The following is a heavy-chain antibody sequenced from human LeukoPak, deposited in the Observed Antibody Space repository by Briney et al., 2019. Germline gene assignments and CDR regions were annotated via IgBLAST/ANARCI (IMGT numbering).Heavy chain of an antibody. J-gene: IGHJ4*02. Sequence: GSLRLSCAASGFTFSSYSMNWVRQAPGKGLEWVSSISSSSSYIYYADSVKGRFTISRDNAKNSLYLQMNSLRAEDTAVYYCARWRRYCSGGSYYLFDYWGQGTLVTVSS. CDR1: GFTFSSYS. D-gene: IGHD2-15*01. CDR2: ISSSSSYI. V-gene: IGHV3-21*01. CDR3: ARWRRYCSGGSYYLFDY.